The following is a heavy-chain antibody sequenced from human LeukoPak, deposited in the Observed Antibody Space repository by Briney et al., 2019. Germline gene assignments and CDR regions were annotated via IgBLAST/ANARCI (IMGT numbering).Heavy chain of an antibody. V-gene: IGHV4-39*01. CDR1: GGSISSSSYY. CDR2: IYYSGST. J-gene: IGHJ4*02. D-gene: IGHD3-10*01. CDR3: ARPGSYSLFDY. Sequence: PSETLSLTCTVSGGSISSSSYYWGWLRQPPGKGLEWIGSIYYSGSTYYNPSLKSRVTISVDTSKNQFSLKLSSVTAADTAVYYCARPGSYSLFDYWGQGTLVTVSS.